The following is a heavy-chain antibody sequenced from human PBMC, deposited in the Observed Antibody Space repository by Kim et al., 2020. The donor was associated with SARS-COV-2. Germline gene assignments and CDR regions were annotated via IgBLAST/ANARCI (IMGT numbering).Heavy chain of an antibody. V-gene: IGHV3-23*01. CDR3: ANPPLGVVKDP. CDR2: ISGSGGST. CDR1: GFTFSSYA. Sequence: GGSLRVSCAASGFTFSSYAMSWVRQAPGKGLEWVSAISGSGGSTYYADSVKGRFTISRDNSKNTLYLQMNSLRAEDTAVYYCANPPLGVVKDPWGQGTLVTVSS. D-gene: IGHD2-21*01. J-gene: IGHJ5*02.